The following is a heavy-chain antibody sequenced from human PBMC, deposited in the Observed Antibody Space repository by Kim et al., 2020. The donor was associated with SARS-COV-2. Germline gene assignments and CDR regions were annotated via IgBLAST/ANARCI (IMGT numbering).Heavy chain of an antibody. CDR1: GGTFSSYA. Sequence: SVKVSCKASGGTFSSYAISWVRQAPGQGLEWMGGIIPIFGTANYAQKFQGRVTITADESTSTAYMELSSLRSEDTAVYYCARDGCSSTSCFNYWYFDLWGRGTLVTVSS. CDR2: IIPIFGTA. V-gene: IGHV1-69*13. CDR3: ARDGCSSTSCFNYWYFDL. D-gene: IGHD2-2*01. J-gene: IGHJ2*01.